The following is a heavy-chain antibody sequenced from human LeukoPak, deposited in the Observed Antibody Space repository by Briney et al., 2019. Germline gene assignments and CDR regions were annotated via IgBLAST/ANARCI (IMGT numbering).Heavy chain of an antibody. D-gene: IGHD4-23*01. CDR1: GGTFSSYA. CDR2: IIPILGIA. CDR3: ASWGMATVVPTPFDY. Sequence: VASVKVSCKASGGTFSSYAISWVRQAPGQGLEWMGRIIPILGIANYAQKFQGRVTITADKSTSTAYMELSSLRSEDTAVYYCASWGMATVVPTPFDYWGQGTLVTVSS. J-gene: IGHJ4*02. V-gene: IGHV1-69*04.